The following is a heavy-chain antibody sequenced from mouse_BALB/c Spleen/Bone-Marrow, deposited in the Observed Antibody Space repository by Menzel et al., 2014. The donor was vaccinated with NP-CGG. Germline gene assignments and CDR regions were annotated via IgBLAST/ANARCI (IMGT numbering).Heavy chain of an antibody. D-gene: IGHD1-1*01. CDR1: GYAFSSSW. V-gene: IGHV1-82*01. J-gene: IGHJ2*01. CDR2: IYPGDGDT. Sequence: VQLQQSGPELVKPGASVKISCKASGYAFSSSWMNWVKQRPGQGLEWLGRIYPGDGDTNYNGKFKGKATLTADKSSSTAYMQLSSLTSVDSAVYFCARLLGYYFDYWGQGTTLTVSS. CDR3: ARLLGYYFDY.